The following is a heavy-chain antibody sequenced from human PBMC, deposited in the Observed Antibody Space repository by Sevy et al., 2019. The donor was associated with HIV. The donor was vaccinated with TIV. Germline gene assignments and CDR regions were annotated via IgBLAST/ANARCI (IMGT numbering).Heavy chain of an antibody. V-gene: IGHV3-7*01. D-gene: IGHD3-22*01. CDR2: IKQDGSEK. Sequence: GGSLRLSCAASGFTFSSYWMNWVRQAPGKGLEWVANIKQDGSEKYYVDSVKGRFTISRENAKNSLVLQMNSLRAEDTAVYYCAGGVYYYDSSAYFAFDIWGRGTMVTVSS. CDR1: GFTFSSYW. CDR3: AGGVYYYDSSAYFAFDI. J-gene: IGHJ3*02.